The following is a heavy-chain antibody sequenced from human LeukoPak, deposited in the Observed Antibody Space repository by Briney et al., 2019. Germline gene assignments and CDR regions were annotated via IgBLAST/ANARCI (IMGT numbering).Heavy chain of an antibody. J-gene: IGHJ4*02. CDR3: AREQPGDFDY. V-gene: IGHV3-23*01. CDR2: ITGSGDYT. CDR1: GFTFSSYA. Sequence: GGSLRLSCAASGFTFSSYAMNWVRQAPGKGLEWVSVITGSGDYTHCADSVKGRFTISRDNSKDTLYLQLNSLRAEDTAVYYCAREQPGDFDYWGQGILVAVSS. D-gene: IGHD3-16*01.